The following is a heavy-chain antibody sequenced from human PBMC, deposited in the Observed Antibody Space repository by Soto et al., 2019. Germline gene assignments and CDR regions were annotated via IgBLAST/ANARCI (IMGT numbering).Heavy chain of an antibody. CDR1: GFTVSSNY. CDR3: ARDPFHYDILTGPESNDN. Sequence: GGSLRLSCAASGFTVSSNYMSWVRQAPGKGLEWVSVIYSGGSTYYADSVKGRFTISRDNSKNTLYLQMNSLRAEDTAVYYCARDPFHYDILTGPESNDNWGQGTLVTVSS. D-gene: IGHD3-9*01. CDR2: IYSGGST. V-gene: IGHV3-66*01. J-gene: IGHJ4*02.